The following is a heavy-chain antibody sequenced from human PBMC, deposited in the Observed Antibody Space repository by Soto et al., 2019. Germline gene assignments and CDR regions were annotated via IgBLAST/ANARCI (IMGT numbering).Heavy chain of an antibody. CDR3: ARENEYSSSWYTGDYYYGMDV. Sequence: TGWSLRLSCAASGFTFSSYSMTWVRQAPGKRLEWVSSISSSSSYIYYAGSVKGRFTISRDNAKNSLDLQMNSLRAGDTAVYYCARENEYSSSWYTGDYYYGMDVWGQGTTVTVSS. D-gene: IGHD6-13*01. CDR2: ISSSSSYI. V-gene: IGHV3-21*01. CDR1: GFTFSSYS. J-gene: IGHJ6*02.